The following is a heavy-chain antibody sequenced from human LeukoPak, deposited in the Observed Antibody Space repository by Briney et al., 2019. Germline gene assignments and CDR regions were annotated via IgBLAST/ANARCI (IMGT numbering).Heavy chain of an antibody. V-gene: IGHV3-11*01. CDR3: ATDGAGFDT. CDR2: INIGGTNT. J-gene: IGHJ5*02. CDR1: GFTFNDYY. Sequence: PGGSLRLSCAASGFTFNDYYMSWIRQASGKGLEWLSYINIGGTNTHYADSVKGRFTISRDNAKKSLYLEMNNLRAEDTAVYYCATDGAGFDTWGQGVLVTVSS.